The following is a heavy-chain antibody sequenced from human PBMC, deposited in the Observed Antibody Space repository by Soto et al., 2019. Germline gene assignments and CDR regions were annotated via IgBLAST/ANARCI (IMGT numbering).Heavy chain of an antibody. J-gene: IGHJ4*01. V-gene: IGHV3-74*01. CDR3: ARAQSVVVNNIHHFGFDY. CDR1: GFTFSSYW. CDR2: INSDGSST. D-gene: IGHD2-15*01. Sequence: PGGSLRLSCAASGFTFSSYWMHWVRQAPGKGLVWVSRINSDGSSTSYADSVKGRFTISRDNAKNTLYLQMNSLRAEDTSVYYFARAQSVVVNNIHHFGFDYWGHGTLVTVSS.